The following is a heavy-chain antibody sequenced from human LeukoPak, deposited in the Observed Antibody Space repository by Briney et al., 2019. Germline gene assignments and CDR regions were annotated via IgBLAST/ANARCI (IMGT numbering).Heavy chain of an antibody. CDR1: GFTFSSYW. CDR3: ARSVITVPPYYYYYYMDV. J-gene: IGHJ6*03. Sequence: GGSLRLSCAASGFTFSSYWMSWVRQAPGKGLEWVANIKQDGSEKYYVDSVKGRFTISRDNAKNSLYLQMNSLRAEDTAVYYCARSVITVPPYYYYYYMDVWGKGTTVTVSS. V-gene: IGHV3-7*01. D-gene: IGHD2-2*01. CDR2: IKQDGSEK.